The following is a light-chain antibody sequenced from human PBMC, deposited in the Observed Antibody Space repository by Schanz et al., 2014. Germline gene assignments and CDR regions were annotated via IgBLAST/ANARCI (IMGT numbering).Light chain of an antibody. CDR2: SNN. Sequence: QSVLTQPPSASGTPGQRVTISCSGTSSNIGENAVNWYQQLPGTAPKLLIYSNNQRPSGVPDRFSGSKSGTSASLAISGLRSEDEADYYCAAWDGSLSGVVFGGGTKLTVL. CDR1: SSNIGENA. V-gene: IGLV1-47*02. CDR3: AAWDGSLSGVV. J-gene: IGLJ2*01.